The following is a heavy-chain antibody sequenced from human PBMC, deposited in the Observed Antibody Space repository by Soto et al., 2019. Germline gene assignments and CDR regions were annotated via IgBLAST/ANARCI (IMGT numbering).Heavy chain of an antibody. V-gene: IGHV1-69*06. Sequence: QVQLVQSGAEVKKPGSSVMVSCKASGGTFSSYAISWVRQAPGQGLEWMGGIIPIFGTANYAQKFQGRVTITADKSTSTAYMELSSLRSEDTAVYYCARCGDFWSGYYNYYYYGMDVWGQGTTVTVSS. CDR2: IIPIFGTA. D-gene: IGHD3-3*01. J-gene: IGHJ6*02. CDR3: ARCGDFWSGYYNYYYYGMDV. CDR1: GGTFSSYA.